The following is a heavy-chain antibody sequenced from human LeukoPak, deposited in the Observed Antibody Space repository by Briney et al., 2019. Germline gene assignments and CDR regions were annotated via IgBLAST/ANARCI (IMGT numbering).Heavy chain of an antibody. CDR1: GYSISSGYY. D-gene: IGHD3-3*01. V-gene: IGHV4-38-2*02. Sequence: PSETLSLTCTVSGYSISSGYYWGWIRQPPGKGLEWIGSMYHSGSTYYNPSLKSRVTISVDTSKNQFSLKLSSVTAADTAVYYCARESGFWSGYYRGCDYGGQGTLVTVSS. CDR3: ARESGFWSGYYRGCDY. CDR2: MYHSGST. J-gene: IGHJ4*02.